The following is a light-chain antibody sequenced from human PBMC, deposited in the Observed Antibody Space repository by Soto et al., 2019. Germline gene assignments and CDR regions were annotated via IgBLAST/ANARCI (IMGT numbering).Light chain of an antibody. CDR2: LGS. V-gene: IGKV2-28*01. Sequence: DIVMTQSPLSLPVTPGEPASISCRCIDSLLHSNGYNYLDWYLQKPGQSPQLLIYLGSNRASGVPDRFSGSGSGTDFTLKISRVEAEDVGVYYCMQALQTPLTFGQGTRPEIK. CDR3: MQALQTPLT. J-gene: IGKJ5*01. CDR1: DSLLHSNGYNY.